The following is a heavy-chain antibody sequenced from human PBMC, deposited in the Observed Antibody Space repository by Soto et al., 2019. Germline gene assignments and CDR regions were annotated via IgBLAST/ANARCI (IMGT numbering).Heavy chain of an antibody. CDR2: IWYDGSNK. Sequence: QVQLVESGGGVVQPGRSLRLSCAASGFTFSSYGMHWVRQAPGKGLEWVAVIWYDGSNKYYADSVEGRFTISRDNSKNTLYLQMNSLRAEDTAVYYCARGRDCGGDCYWLDYWGQGTLVTVSS. CDR3: ARGRDCGGDCYWLDY. D-gene: IGHD2-21*02. CDR1: GFTFSSYG. J-gene: IGHJ4*02. V-gene: IGHV3-33*01.